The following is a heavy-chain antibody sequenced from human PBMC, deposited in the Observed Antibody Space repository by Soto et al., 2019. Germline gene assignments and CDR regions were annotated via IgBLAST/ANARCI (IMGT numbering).Heavy chain of an antibody. V-gene: IGHV1-18*01. CDR2: ISAYNGNT. D-gene: IGHD6-19*01. CDR3: ARSIAVAGTFDY. J-gene: IGHJ4*02. Sequence: ASVKVACKASGYTFTSYGISWVRQAPGQGLEWMGWISAYNGNTNYAQKLQGRVTMTTDTSTSTAYMGLRSLRSDDTAVYYCARSIAVAGTFDYWGQGTLVTVSS. CDR1: GYTFTSYG.